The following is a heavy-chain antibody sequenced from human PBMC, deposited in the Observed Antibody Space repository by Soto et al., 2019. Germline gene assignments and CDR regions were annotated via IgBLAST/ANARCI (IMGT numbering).Heavy chain of an antibody. CDR3: ARGLEWSWSLDP. J-gene: IGHJ5*02. CDR1: GYTFTSYD. Sequence: QVQLVQSGAEVKKPGASVKVSCKASGYTFTSYDINWVRQATGQGLEWMGWMNPNSGNTGYAQKFHGRVPMTRNTSKSTAYMELSSLRSEDTAVYYCARGLEWSWSLDPWGQGTLVTVSS. CDR2: MNPNSGNT. D-gene: IGHD3-3*01. V-gene: IGHV1-8*01.